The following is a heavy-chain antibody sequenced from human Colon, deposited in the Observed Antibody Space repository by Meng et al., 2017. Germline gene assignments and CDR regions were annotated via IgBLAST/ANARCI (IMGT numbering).Heavy chain of an antibody. Sequence: LQESGPGRVRPSEPLSLTCTVSGGSVSSGDYYWSWIRQPPGKGLEWLGYVYYTGNTNYNPSLKNRVTISLDTSNNQFSLKLTSMTAADAAIYYCARVNGDFDEAWFDPWGQGTLVTVSS. V-gene: IGHV4-61*08. D-gene: IGHD2-21*02. CDR1: GGSVSSGDYY. CDR2: VYYTGNT. CDR3: ARVNGDFDEAWFDP. J-gene: IGHJ5*02.